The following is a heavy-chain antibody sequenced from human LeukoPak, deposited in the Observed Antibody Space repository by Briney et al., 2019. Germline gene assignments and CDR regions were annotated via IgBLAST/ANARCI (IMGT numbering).Heavy chain of an antibody. Sequence: GRSLRPSCAASAFTFSSYSINCVRQAPGKGLEWVSSISTSSSYIYYADSVKGRFTVSRDNAKNSLYLQMNSLRAEDTAVYYCARGWYSSSPWGQGTLVTVSS. J-gene: IGHJ4*02. CDR2: ISTSSSYI. V-gene: IGHV3-21*04. CDR3: ARGWYSSSP. D-gene: IGHD6-6*01. CDR1: AFTFSSYS.